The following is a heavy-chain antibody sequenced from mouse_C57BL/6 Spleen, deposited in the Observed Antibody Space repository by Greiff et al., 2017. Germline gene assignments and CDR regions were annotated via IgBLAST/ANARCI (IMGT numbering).Heavy chain of an antibody. CDR2: IDPSDSYT. Sequence: QVQLQQPGAELVMPGASVKLSCKASGYTFTSYWMHWVKQRPGQGLEWIGEIDPSDSYTNYNQKFKGKSTLTVDKSSSTAYMQLSSLTSEDSAVYYCARREGWDPLRWYFDVWGTGTTVTVSS. D-gene: IGHD3-3*01. J-gene: IGHJ1*03. CDR1: GYTFTSYW. V-gene: IGHV1-69*01. CDR3: ARREGWDPLRWYFDV.